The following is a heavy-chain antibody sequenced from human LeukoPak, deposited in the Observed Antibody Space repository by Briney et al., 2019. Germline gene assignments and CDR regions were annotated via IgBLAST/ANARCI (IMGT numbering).Heavy chain of an antibody. D-gene: IGHD3-9*01. Sequence: PGGSLRLSCSASGFTLSSLPMMWVRPAPGEGGVWVSTLSGSGGSTEYADSVRGRFTNHKDNSKNKLPLQINSLTADDAAVYYFPKMGPRYFDWAVDFSGQGTLVTVSS. CDR1: GFTLSSLP. J-gene: IGHJ4*02. CDR2: LSGSGGST. V-gene: IGHV3-23*01. CDR3: PKMGPRYFDWAVDF.